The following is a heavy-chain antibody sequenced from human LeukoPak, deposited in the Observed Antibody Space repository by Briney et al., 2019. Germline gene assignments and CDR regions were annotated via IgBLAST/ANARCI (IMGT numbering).Heavy chain of an antibody. CDR2: ISGSGGST. CDR3: ANGGAAPKVVDY. Sequence: HAGGSLRLSCVASGFSIGPFWMTWVRQAPGKGLEWVSAISGSGGSTYYADSVKGRFTISRDNSKNTLYLQMNSLRAEDTAVYYCANGGAAPKVVDYWGQGTLVTVSS. J-gene: IGHJ4*02. D-gene: IGHD6-6*01. CDR1: GFSIGPFW. V-gene: IGHV3-23*01.